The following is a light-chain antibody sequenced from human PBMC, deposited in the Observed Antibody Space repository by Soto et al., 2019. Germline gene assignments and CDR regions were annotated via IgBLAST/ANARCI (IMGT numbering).Light chain of an antibody. Sequence: EIVLTQSPGTLSLSPGEGSPLACRLRPIVRYFLAWYPQKPGQAPRLLNYDASSRATGVPDRFSGSGSGTDFTLTTRRLEPEDFAVYYSQHCQPYGDSPPLTFGGGTKVDIK. J-gene: IGKJ4*01. CDR2: DAS. CDR1: PIVRYF. V-gene: IGKV3-20*01. CDR3: QHCQPYGDSPPLT.